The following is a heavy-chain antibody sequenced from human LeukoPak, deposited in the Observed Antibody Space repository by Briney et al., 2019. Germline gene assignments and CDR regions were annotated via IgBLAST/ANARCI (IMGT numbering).Heavy chain of an antibody. Sequence: GGSLRLSCAASGITFGNNWMHWVRQGPGKGLVWISRINSDGGGAIYADSVKGRFTVSRDNAKNTLYLQMNSLRAEDTAVYYCTTDRGGLLWFGELFDYWGQGTLVTVSS. D-gene: IGHD3-10*01. CDR1: GITFGNNW. CDR2: INSDGGGA. V-gene: IGHV3-74*01. J-gene: IGHJ4*02. CDR3: TTDRGGLLWFGELFDY.